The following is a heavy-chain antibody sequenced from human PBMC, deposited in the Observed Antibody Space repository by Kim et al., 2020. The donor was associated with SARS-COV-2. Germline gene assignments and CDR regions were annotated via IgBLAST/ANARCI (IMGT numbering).Heavy chain of an antibody. J-gene: IGHJ6*02. V-gene: IGHV7-4-1*02. CDR3: AREGPRAVVAATDPPSSYYYYGMDV. D-gene: IGHD2-15*01. CDR1: GYTFTSYA. Sequence: ASVKVSCKASGYTFTSYAMNWVRQAPGQGLEWMGWINTNTGNPTYAQGFTGRFVFSLDTSVSTAYLQISSLKAEDTAVYYCAREGPRAVVAATDPPSSYYYYGMDVWGQGTTVTVSS. CDR2: INTNTGNP.